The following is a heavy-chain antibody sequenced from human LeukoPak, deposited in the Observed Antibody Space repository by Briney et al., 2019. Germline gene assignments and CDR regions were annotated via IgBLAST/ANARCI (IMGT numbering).Heavy chain of an antibody. CDR3: ARHFSGFDP. D-gene: IGHD3-9*01. CDR2: IYYSGST. V-gene: IGHV4-59*08. J-gene: IGHJ5*02. Sequence: SETLSLTCTVSGGSISPFCWSWIRQSPDKGLVWIGNIYYSGSTNYNPSFKSRVTISLDTSKKQYSLHLSSVTAADTAIYYCARHFSGFDPWGQGAQVTVSS. CDR1: GGSISPFC.